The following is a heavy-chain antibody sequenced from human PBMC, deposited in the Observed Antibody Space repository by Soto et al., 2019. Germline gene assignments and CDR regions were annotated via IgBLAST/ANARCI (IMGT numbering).Heavy chain of an antibody. Sequence: ASVKVSCKASGYTFTGYYMHWVRHAPGQGLEWMGWINPNSGGTNYAQKFQGRVTMTRDTSISTAYMELSRLRSDDTAVYYCARVNVVVVAATREYYFDYWGQGTLVTVSS. D-gene: IGHD2-15*01. V-gene: IGHV1-2*02. CDR1: GYTFTGYY. CDR2: INPNSGGT. CDR3: ARVNVVVVAATREYYFDY. J-gene: IGHJ4*02.